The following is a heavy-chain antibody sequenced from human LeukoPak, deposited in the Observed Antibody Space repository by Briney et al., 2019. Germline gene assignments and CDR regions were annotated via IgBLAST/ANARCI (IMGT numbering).Heavy chain of an antibody. CDR1: GFTVSSNY. CDR2: IYSAGST. D-gene: IGHD3-22*01. V-gene: IGHV3-53*01. Sequence: GGSLRLSCAASGFTVSSNYMSWVRQAPGKGLEWVSVIYSAGSTYYADSVKGRFTISRDNSKNTLYLQMNSLRAEDTAVYYCAKDLFYYDSSGYSFDYWGQGTLVTVSS. CDR3: AKDLFYYDSSGYSFDY. J-gene: IGHJ4*02.